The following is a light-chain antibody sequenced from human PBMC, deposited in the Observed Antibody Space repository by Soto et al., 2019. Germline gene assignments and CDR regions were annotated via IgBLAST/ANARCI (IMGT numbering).Light chain of an antibody. CDR3: QQPPQT. Sequence: DIQLTQSPSFLSASVGDRVTITCRASQGISSYLAWYQQKPGKAPKLLIYAASTLQSGVPSRFSGSGSGTEFTLTISSPQPEDFATYYCQQPPQTFGPGTKVDIK. CDR1: QGISSY. V-gene: IGKV1-9*01. J-gene: IGKJ3*01. CDR2: AAS.